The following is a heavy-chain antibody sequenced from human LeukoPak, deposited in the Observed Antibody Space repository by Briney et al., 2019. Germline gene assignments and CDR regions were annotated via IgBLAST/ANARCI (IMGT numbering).Heavy chain of an antibody. V-gene: IGHV3-21*01. CDR3: ARWNLGSDY. CDR1: GFTFSSYS. Sequence: GGSLRLSCAASGFTFSSYSMNWVRQAPGKGLEWVSSISSSSSYIYYADSVKGRFTISRDNAKNSLYLQMNGLRAEDTGVYYCARWNLGSDYWGQGTLVTVSS. J-gene: IGHJ4*02. D-gene: IGHD1-1*01. CDR2: ISSSSSYI.